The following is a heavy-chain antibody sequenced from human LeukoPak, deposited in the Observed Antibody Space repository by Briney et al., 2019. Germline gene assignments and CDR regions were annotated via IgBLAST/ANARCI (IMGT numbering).Heavy chain of an antibody. CDR1: GGSVSSTSYY. CDR2: DYYSGTT. V-gene: IGHV4-39*07. D-gene: IGHD6-13*01. Sequence: SETLSLTCTVSGGSVSSTSYYWAWMRQPPGKGLEWIGSDYYSGTTYYNPSLKSRVTISVDKSKNQFSLNLSSVTAADTAVYYCARGIADPYSFDSWGQGTLVTVSS. CDR3: ARGIADPYSFDS. J-gene: IGHJ4*02.